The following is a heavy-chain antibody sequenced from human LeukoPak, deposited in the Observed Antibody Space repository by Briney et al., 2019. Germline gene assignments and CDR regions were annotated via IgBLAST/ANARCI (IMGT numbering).Heavy chain of an antibody. CDR1: GFTFSSYG. CDR3: AKALSGYDDY. V-gene: IGHV3-30*18. CDR2: ISYDGSNK. J-gene: IGHJ4*02. Sequence: PGGSLRLSCAASGFTFSSYGMHWVRQAPGKGLEWVAVISYDGSNKYYADSVKGRFTISRDNSKNTLYLQMNSLRAEDTAVYYCAKALSGYDDYWGQGTLVTVSS. D-gene: IGHD3-3*01.